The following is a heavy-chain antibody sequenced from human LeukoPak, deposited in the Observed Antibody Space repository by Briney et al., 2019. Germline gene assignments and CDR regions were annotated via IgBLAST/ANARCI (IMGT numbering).Heavy chain of an antibody. CDR1: GFTFSDYY. CDR3: GVAAIRAPFDY. CDR2: ISSSGSTI. J-gene: IGHJ4*02. D-gene: IGHD2-2*02. V-gene: IGHV3-11*01. Sequence: PGGSLRLSCAASGFTFSDYYMSWIRQAPGKGLEWVSYISSSGSTIYYADSVKGRFTISRDNSKNTLYLQMNSLRAEDTAVYYCGVAAIRAPFDYWGQGTLVTVSS.